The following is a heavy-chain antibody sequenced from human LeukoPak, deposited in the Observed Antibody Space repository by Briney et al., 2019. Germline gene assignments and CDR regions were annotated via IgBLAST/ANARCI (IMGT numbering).Heavy chain of an antibody. J-gene: IGHJ4*02. CDR2: IGTYNGNT. Sequence: ASVKVSCKASGYTFTNYDINWVRQAPGQGLEWMGWIGTYNGNTYYAQRLQGRVTMTTDTSTRIAYMELRSLRSDDTAVYYCARMSNWNYQGFDSWGQGTLVTVSS. CDR3: ARMSNWNYQGFDS. V-gene: IGHV1-18*01. D-gene: IGHD1-7*01. CDR1: GYTFTNYD.